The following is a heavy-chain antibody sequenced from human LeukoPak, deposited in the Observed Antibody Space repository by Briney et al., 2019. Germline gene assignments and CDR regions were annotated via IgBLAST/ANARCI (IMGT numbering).Heavy chain of an antibody. J-gene: IGHJ1*01. Sequence: GESLKISCEGSGYNFPRYWIGWVRQMPGKGLEWMGIINPADSDTRYSPSFQGQVTISADKSITTAYLQWSSLGASDTAMYYCAATASGTTSWPHWGQGTLVTVSS. D-gene: IGHD2-2*01. CDR3: AATASGTTSWPH. CDR2: INPADSDT. CDR1: GYNFPRYW. V-gene: IGHV5-51*01.